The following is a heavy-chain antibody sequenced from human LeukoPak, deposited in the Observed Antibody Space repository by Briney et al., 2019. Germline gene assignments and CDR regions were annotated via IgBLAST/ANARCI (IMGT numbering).Heavy chain of an antibody. CDR2: INYSGST. CDR3: ARVQVGAIDY. D-gene: IGHD1-26*01. CDR1: GGSITSYH. Sequence: PSETLSLTCTVSGGSITSYHWSWIRQSPGKGLEWIGYINYSGSTYYNPSLKSRVTISVDRSKNQFSLKLSSVTAADTAVYYCARVQVGAIDYWGQGTLVTVSS. J-gene: IGHJ4*02. V-gene: IGHV4-59*12.